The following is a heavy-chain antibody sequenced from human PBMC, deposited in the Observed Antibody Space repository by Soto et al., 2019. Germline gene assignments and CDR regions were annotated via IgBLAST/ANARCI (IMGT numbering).Heavy chain of an antibody. Sequence: GGSLRLSCAASGFTFSSYAMHWVRQAPGKGLEWVAVISYDGSNKYYADSVKGRFTISRDNSKNTLYLQMNSLRAEDTAVYYCAKDATLFPYSSSWPYFDYWGQGTLVTVSS. D-gene: IGHD6-13*01. CDR1: GFTFSSYA. CDR2: ISYDGSNK. CDR3: AKDATLFPYSSSWPYFDY. J-gene: IGHJ4*02. V-gene: IGHV3-30-3*01.